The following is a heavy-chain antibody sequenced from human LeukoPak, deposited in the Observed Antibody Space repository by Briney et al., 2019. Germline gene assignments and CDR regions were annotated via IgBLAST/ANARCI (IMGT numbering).Heavy chain of an antibody. Sequence: GGSLRLSCAASGFTFSSYAMSWVRQASGKGLEWVSAISGSGGSTYYADSVKGRFTISRDNSKNTLYLQMNSLRAEDTAVYYCAKANQTDIVVALLYYGMDVWGQGTTVTVSS. D-gene: IGHD2-15*01. CDR2: ISGSGGST. J-gene: IGHJ6*02. V-gene: IGHV3-23*01. CDR3: AKANQTDIVVALLYYGMDV. CDR1: GFTFSSYA.